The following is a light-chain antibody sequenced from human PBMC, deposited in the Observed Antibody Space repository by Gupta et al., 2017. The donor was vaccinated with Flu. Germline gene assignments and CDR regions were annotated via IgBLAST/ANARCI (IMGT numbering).Light chain of an antibody. CDR2: GEN. J-gene: IGLJ2*01. Sequence: SSELTQDPAVSVALGQTVRISCQGGSLRNFHANWYQQRPGQAPILVIFGENNRPSGIPDRFSGSTSGNTASLTITGAQAEDAADYDCSSRDSSTNQLIFGGGTKLNVL. V-gene: IGLV3-19*01. CDR1: SLRNFH. CDR3: SSRDSSTNQLI.